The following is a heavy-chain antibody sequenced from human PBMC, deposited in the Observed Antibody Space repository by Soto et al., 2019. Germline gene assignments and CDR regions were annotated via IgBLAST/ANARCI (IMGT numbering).Heavy chain of an antibody. Sequence: EVQLLESGGGLVQPGGSLRLSCAASGFTFSSYAMSWVRQASGKGLEWVSAISGSGGSTYYADSVKGRFTISRDNSKNTLYLQMNSLRAEDTAVYYCAKDHMQYQVLWFRALDIWGQGTMVTVSS. CDR1: GFTFSSYA. CDR3: AKDHMQYQVLWFRALDI. V-gene: IGHV3-23*01. CDR2: ISGSGGST. D-gene: IGHD2-2*01. J-gene: IGHJ3*02.